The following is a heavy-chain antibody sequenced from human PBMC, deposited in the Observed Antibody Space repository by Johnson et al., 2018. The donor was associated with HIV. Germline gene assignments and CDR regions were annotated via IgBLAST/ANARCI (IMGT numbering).Heavy chain of an antibody. CDR1: GFTFSSYA. CDR3: ARERNYGTHAAFDI. J-gene: IGHJ3*02. Sequence: VQLVESGGGVVQPGRSLRLSCAASGFTFSSYAMHWVRQAPGKGLEWVSYISSSGSTIYYADSVKGRFTISRDNAKNSLYLQMNSLRAEDTAVYYCARERNYGTHAAFDIWGQGTMVTVSS. D-gene: IGHD1-7*01. V-gene: IGHV3-48*04. CDR2: ISSSGSTI.